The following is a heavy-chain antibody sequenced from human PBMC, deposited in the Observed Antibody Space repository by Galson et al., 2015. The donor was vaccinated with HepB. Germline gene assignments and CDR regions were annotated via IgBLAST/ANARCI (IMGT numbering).Heavy chain of an antibody. Sequence: SVKVSCKASGYTFNNHDITWVRQAPGQGLQWPGRINPNTGDAASAPRFQGRVTMTRDNSINTAYVELSGLRSEDTAVYYCARSLPRCQRWCLVHAWGQGTRVTISS. D-gene: IGHD2-21*01. V-gene: IGHV1-8*01. CDR2: INPNTGDA. CDR1: GYTFNNHD. CDR3: ARSLPRCQRWCLVHA. J-gene: IGHJ5*02.